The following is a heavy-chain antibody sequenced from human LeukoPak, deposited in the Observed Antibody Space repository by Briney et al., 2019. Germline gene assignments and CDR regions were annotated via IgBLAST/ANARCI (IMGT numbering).Heavy chain of an antibody. V-gene: IGHV1-2*04. CDR3: ARGEGETPIGEQQPDFDY. CDR1: GYTFTGYY. J-gene: IGHJ4*02. CDR2: INPISGGT. Sequence: GASVKVSCKASGYTFTGYYMHWVRQAPGQGLEWMGWINPISGGTNYAQKFQGWVTMTRDTSISSAYMELSRLRSDDTAVYYCARGEGETPIGEQQPDFDYWGQGTLVTVSS. D-gene: IGHD6-13*01.